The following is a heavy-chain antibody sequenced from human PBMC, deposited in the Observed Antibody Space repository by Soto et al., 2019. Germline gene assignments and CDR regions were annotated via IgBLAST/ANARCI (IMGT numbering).Heavy chain of an antibody. Sequence: ASVKVSCKASGYTFTSYAMHWVRQAPGQRLEWMGWINAGNGNTKYAQKFQGRVTMTRNTSISTAYMELSSLISEDTAVYYCARERSYYGMDVWGQGTTVTVSS. CDR3: ARERSYYGMDV. CDR1: GYTFTSYA. CDR2: INAGNGNT. V-gene: IGHV1-3*01. J-gene: IGHJ6*02.